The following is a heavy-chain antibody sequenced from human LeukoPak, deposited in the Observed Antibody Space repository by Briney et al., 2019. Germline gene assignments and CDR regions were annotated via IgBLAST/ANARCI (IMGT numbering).Heavy chain of an antibody. V-gene: IGHV5-51*01. CDR3: ARLTYYYDSSGYYYVPQPDDY. Sequence: GESLKISCKGSGYSFTSYWIGWVRQMPGKGLEWMGIIYPGDSDTRYSPSFQGQVTISADKSISTAYLQWSCLKASDTAMYYCARLTYYYDSSGYYYVPQPDDYWGQGTLVTVSS. D-gene: IGHD3-22*01. CDR1: GYSFTSYW. CDR2: IYPGDSDT. J-gene: IGHJ4*02.